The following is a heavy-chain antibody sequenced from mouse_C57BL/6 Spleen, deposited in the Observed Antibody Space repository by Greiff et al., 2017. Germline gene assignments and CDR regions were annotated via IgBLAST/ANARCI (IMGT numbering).Heavy chain of an antibody. CDR3: ARQGGVGEYFDV. V-gene: IGHV5-6*02. CDR1: GFTFSSYG. Sequence: DVKLVESGGDLVKPGGSLKLSCAASGFTFSSYGLSWVRPTPDKRLEWVATISSGGSYTYYPDSVKGRFTISRANAKNTLYLQMSGVKSEETAMYYCARQGGVGEYFDVWGTGTPGTVSS. J-gene: IGHJ1*03. CDR2: ISSGGSYT.